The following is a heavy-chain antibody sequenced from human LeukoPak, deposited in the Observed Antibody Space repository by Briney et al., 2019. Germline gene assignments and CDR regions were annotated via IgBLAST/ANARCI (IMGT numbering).Heavy chain of an antibody. J-gene: IGHJ4*02. CDR3: ARAEYYDFWSGYSNQNTNGGGFDY. D-gene: IGHD3-3*01. Sequence: PSETLSLTCTVSGGSISSYYWSWIRQPAGKGLEWIGRIYTSGSTNYNPSLKSRVTMSVDTSKNQFSLKLSSVTAADTAVYYCARAEYYDFWSGYSNQNTNGGGFDYWGQGTLVTASS. V-gene: IGHV4-4*07. CDR1: GGSISSYY. CDR2: IYTSGST.